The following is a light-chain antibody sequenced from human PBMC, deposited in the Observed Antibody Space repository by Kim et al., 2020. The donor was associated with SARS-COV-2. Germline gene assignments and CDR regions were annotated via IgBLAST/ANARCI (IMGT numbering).Light chain of an antibody. CDR3: AVWDDSLKQGV. J-gene: IGLJ3*02. CDR2: SNN. V-gene: IGLV1-44*01. Sequence: QSVLTQPPSASGTPGQRVTISCSGSSSNIGSNNVVWYQQLPGAAPNLLIYSNNQRPSGIPDRLSGSRSGTSASLAISGLQSGDEADYYCAVWDDSLKQGVFGGGTQLTVL. CDR1: SSNIGSNN.